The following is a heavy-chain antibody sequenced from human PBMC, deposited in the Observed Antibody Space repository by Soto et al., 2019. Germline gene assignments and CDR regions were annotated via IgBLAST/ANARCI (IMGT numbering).Heavy chain of an antibody. D-gene: IGHD2-15*01. CDR3: ARVEDVYCSGGSCLSRGLSYYYYGMDV. V-gene: IGHV1-46*01. CDR1: GYTFTSYY. CDR2: INPSGGST. Sequence: ASVKVSCKASGYTFTSYYMHWVRQAPGQGLEWMGIINPSGGSTSYAQKFQGRVTMTRDTSTSTVYMELSSLRSEDTAVYYCARVEDVYCSGGSCLSRGLSYYYYGMDVWGQGTTVTVSS. J-gene: IGHJ6*02.